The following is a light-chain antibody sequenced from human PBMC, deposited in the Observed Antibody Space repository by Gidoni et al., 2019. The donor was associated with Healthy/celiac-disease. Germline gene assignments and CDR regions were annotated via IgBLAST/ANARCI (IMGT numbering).Light chain of an antibody. CDR3: QQYGNSPPYT. CDR1: QSVSSSY. J-gene: IGKJ2*01. V-gene: IGKV3-20*01. Sequence: EIVLTQSPGTLSLSPGERATLSCRASQSVSSSYLAWYQQKPGQAPRLLIYGASSRATGIPDRFSGSGSGTDFTLTISRLEPEDFAVYYCQQYGNSPPYTFXQXTKLEIK. CDR2: GAS.